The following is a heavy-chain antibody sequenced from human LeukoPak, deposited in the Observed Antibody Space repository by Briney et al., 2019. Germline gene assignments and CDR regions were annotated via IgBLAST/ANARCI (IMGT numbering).Heavy chain of an antibody. V-gene: IGHV1-46*01. J-gene: IGHJ6*02. D-gene: IGHD2-15*01. Sequence: ASVKVSCKASGYTFTSYYMHWVRQAPGQGLEWMGIINPSGGSTSYAQKFQGRVTMPRDTSTSTVYMELSSLRSEDTAVYYCARAGGGGTRGYYYGMDVWGQGTTVTVSS. CDR3: ARAGGGGTRGYYYGMDV. CDR2: INPSGGST. CDR1: GYTFTSYY.